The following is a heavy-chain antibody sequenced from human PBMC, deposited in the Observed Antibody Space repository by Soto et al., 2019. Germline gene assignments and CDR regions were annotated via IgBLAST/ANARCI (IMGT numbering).Heavy chain of an antibody. CDR1: GGPFSGYY. J-gene: IGHJ4*02. CDR2: INHSGST. Sequence: QVQLQQWGAGLLKPSETLSLTCAVYGGPFSGYYWSWIRQPPGKGLEWIGEINHSGSTNYNPSLNSRVTISVDTSKNQLSLKLSSVTAAATAVYYCARLLLRMSREQAGDYWGQGTLVTVSS. V-gene: IGHV4-34*01. CDR3: ARLLLRMSREQAGDY. D-gene: IGHD2-15*01.